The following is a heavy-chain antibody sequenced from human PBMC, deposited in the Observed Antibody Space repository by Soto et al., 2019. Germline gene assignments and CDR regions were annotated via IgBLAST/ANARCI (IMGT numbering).Heavy chain of an antibody. V-gene: IGHV1-69*01. CDR3: ARGDTIFKDEGWFDP. D-gene: IGHD3-3*01. CDR2: IIPIFGTA. Sequence: QVQMVQSGAEVKKPGSSVKVSCKASGDTFSSYAISWVRQAPGQGLAWMGGIIPIFGTANYAQKFQGRATITADESKSTSDMELSSLRSEDTAVYYCARGDTIFKDEGWFDPWGQGTLVTVSS. CDR1: GDTFSSYA. J-gene: IGHJ5*02.